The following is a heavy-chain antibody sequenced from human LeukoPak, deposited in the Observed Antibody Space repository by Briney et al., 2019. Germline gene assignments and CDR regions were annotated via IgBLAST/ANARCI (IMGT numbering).Heavy chain of an antibody. CDR3: ARGRGGSWQLVLDYYYMDV. D-gene: IGHD6-6*01. V-gene: IGHV1-69*06. CDR2: IIPIFGTA. J-gene: IGHJ6*03. CDR1: GGTFSSYA. Sequence: ASVKVSCKASGGTFSSYAISWVRQAPGQGLEWMGGIIPIFGTANYAQKFQGRVTITADKSTSIAYMELSSLRSEDTAVYYCARGRGGSWQLVLDYYYMDVWGKGTTVTVSS.